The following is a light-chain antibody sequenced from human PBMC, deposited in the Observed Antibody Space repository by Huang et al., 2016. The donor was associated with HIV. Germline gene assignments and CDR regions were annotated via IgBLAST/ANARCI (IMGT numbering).Light chain of an antibody. CDR2: GVS. CDR1: QDIFNY. Sequence: DIQMTQSPSAMSASVGDRVTITCRANQDIFNYLAWFQQKPGKVPKRLIYGVSSLQSGVPSRFSGSGSETEFTLTISSLQPEDSATYYCLQHKAFHLPTFGQGTKV. CDR3: LQHKAFHLPT. V-gene: IGKV1-17*03. J-gene: IGKJ1*01.